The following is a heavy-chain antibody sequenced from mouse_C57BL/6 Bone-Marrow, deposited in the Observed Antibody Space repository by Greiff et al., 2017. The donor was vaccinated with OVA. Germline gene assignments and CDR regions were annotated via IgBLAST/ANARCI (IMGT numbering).Heavy chain of an antibody. CDR2: INPNNGGT. Sequence: EVQLVESGPELVKPGASVKMSCKASGYTFTDYNMHWVKQSHGKSLEWIGYINPNNGGTSYNQKFKGKATLTVNKSSSTAYMELRSLTSEDSAVYYCARQAANWDSYFDYWGQGTTLTVSS. CDR1: GYTFTDYN. V-gene: IGHV1-22*01. CDR3: ARQAANWDSYFDY. D-gene: IGHD4-1*01. J-gene: IGHJ2*01.